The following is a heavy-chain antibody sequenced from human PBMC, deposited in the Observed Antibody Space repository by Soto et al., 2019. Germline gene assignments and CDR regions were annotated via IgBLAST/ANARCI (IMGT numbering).Heavy chain of an antibody. J-gene: IGHJ4*02. Sequence: GASVKVSCKAYGYTFIDFDINWVRQAAGQGLGWMGWMNPNTGNTAYAQKFQGRLTLTRDTSISAAYMDLSSLTSEDTAVYYCARGFSSYSDFWAQGTLVTVSS. CDR1: GYTFIDFD. D-gene: IGHD6-13*01. CDR3: ARGFSSYSDF. V-gene: IGHV1-8*01. CDR2: MNPNTGNT.